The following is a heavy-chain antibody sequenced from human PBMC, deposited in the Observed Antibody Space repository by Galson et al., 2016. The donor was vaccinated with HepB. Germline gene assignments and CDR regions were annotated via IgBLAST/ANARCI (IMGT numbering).Heavy chain of an antibody. D-gene: IGHD2-15*01. V-gene: IGHV6-1*01. CDR2: TYHTSNWYS. CDR1: GDNVSSKSAA. J-gene: IGHJ4*02. Sequence: CAISGDNVSSKSAAWNWIRHSPSRGLEWLGRTYHTSNWYSDYAVSVKSRITINPDTSKNQFSLQLNSVTPEDTAVYYCARGHLVVPFSFYFDYWGQGSLVTVSS. CDR3: ARGHLVVPFSFYFDY.